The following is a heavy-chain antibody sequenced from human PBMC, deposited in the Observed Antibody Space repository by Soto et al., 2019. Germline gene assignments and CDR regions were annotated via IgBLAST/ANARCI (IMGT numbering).Heavy chain of an antibody. V-gene: IGHV1-18*01. CDR2: ISAYNGNT. D-gene: IGHD2-15*01. CDR3: ARWVVVVVAATIPSYYYYGMDV. Sequence: ASVKVSCKASGYTFTSYGISWVRQAPGQGLEWMGWISAYNGNTNYAQKLQGRVTMTTDTSTSTAYMELRSLRSDDTAVYYCARWVVVVVAATIPSYYYYGMDVWGQGTTVTVSS. CDR1: GYTFTSYG. J-gene: IGHJ6*02.